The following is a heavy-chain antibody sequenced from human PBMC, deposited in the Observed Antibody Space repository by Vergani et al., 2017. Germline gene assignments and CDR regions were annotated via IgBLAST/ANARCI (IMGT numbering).Heavy chain of an antibody. V-gene: IGHV4-59*08. J-gene: IGHJ5*02. CDR2: VSFRGDT. Sequence: QVKLQESGPGLVKPSETLSLTCTVSGASVNSYYWSWIRQPPGKGLEWMGYVSFRGDTLYDPSVKGRMTISLNTSSNQFSLYLTSVTAADTAVYYCARWDGSGSYYNVNLPWFDPWGQGTLVTVSS. CDR3: ARWDGSGSYYNVNLPWFDP. CDR1: GASVNSYY. D-gene: IGHD3-10*01.